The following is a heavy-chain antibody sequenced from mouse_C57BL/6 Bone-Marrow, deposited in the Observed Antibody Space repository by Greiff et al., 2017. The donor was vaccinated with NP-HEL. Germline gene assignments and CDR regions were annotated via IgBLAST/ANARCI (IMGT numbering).Heavy chain of an antibody. Sequence: QVQLQQSGAELVKPGASVKISCKASGYAFSSYWMNWVKQRPGKGLEWIGQIYPGDGDTNYNGKFKGKATLTAGKSSSTAYMQLSSLTSEDSAVYFCARYYGSSYYFDYWGQGTTLTVSS. D-gene: IGHD1-1*01. J-gene: IGHJ2*01. CDR2: IYPGDGDT. CDR3: ARYYGSSYYFDY. V-gene: IGHV1-80*01. CDR1: GYAFSSYW.